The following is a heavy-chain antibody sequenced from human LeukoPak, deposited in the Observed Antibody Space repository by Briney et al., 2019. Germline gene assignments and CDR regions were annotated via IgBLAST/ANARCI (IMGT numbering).Heavy chain of an antibody. J-gene: IGHJ6*02. Sequence: SVKVSCKASGGTFSSYAISWVRQAPGQGLEWMGGIIPIFGTANYAQKFQGRVTITADESTSTAYMELSSLRSEDTAVYYCATRCDYYDSSGYPEFHQRYCYYGMDVWGQGTTVTVSS. V-gene: IGHV1-69*13. CDR2: IIPIFGTA. CDR1: GGTFSSYA. CDR3: ATRCDYYDSSGYPEFHQRYCYYGMDV. D-gene: IGHD3-22*01.